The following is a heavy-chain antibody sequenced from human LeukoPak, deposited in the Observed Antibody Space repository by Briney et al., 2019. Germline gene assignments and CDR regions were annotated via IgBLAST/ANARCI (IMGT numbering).Heavy chain of an antibody. Sequence: PGGSLRLSCVASGFTFSSYWMHWVRQDPRKGLVWVSRINGDGRNINYADSVRGRFTISRDNAKNSVYLQMSSLRVEDTAVYYCAKEAQKRQWLDNWGWVQHWGQGTLVTVSS. CDR1: GFTFSSYW. V-gene: IGHV3-74*01. D-gene: IGHD6-19*01. CDR2: INGDGRNI. J-gene: IGHJ1*01. CDR3: AKEAQKRQWLDNWGWVQH.